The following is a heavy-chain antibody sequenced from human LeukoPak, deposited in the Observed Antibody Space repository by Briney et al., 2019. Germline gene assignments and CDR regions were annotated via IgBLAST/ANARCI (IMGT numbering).Heavy chain of an antibody. D-gene: IGHD2-21*02. Sequence: GGSLRLSCAASGFTFSSYAMSWVRQAPGKGLEWVSAISGSGGSTYYADSVKGRFTISRDNSKNTLYLQMNSLRAEDTAVYYCAKDYSIVVVTAIADYWGQGTLVTVSS. CDR2: ISGSGGST. CDR3: AKDYSIVVVTAIADY. CDR1: GFTFSSYA. J-gene: IGHJ4*02. V-gene: IGHV3-23*01.